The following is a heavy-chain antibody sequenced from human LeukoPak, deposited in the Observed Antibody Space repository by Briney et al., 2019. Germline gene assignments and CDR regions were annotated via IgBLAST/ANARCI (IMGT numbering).Heavy chain of an antibody. CDR1: GGSFSGYY. V-gene: IGHV4-34*01. J-gene: IGHJ4*02. D-gene: IGHD3-22*01. Sequence: PSETLSLTCAVYGGSFSGYYWSWIRQPPGKGLEWIGEINHSGSTNYNPSLKSRVTISVDTSKNQFSLKLSSVTAADTAVYYCARGSQDYYDSSGSARYSDYWGQGTLVTVSS. CDR3: ARGSQDYYDSSGSARYSDY. CDR2: INHSGST.